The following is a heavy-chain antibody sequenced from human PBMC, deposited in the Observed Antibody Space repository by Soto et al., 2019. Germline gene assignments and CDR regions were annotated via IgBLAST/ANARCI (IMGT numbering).Heavy chain of an antibody. CDR2: IIPIFGTA. V-gene: IGHV1-69*01. CDR3: AFHYVWGTEVEYYFDY. CDR1: GGTFSSYA. J-gene: IGHJ4*02. D-gene: IGHD3-16*01. Sequence: QVQLVQSGAEVKKPGSSVKVSCKASGGTFSSYAISWVRQAPGQGLEWMGGIIPIFGTANYAQKFQGRVTITADESTSTAYMELSSLRSEDTAVYCCAFHYVWGTEVEYYFDYWGQGTLVTVSS.